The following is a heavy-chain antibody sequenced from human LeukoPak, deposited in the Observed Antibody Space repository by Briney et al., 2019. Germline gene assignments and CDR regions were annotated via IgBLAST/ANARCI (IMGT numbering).Heavy chain of an antibody. V-gene: IGHV3-30*18. Sequence: GGSLRLSCAASGFTFSNYGMHWVRQAPGKGLEWVVVISYEGSNKYYADSVKGRFTISRDNSKNTLYLQMNSLRAEATAVYYCANGYYYGSGSYYKEAFDIWGQGTMVTVSS. CDR1: GFTFSNYG. J-gene: IGHJ3*02. D-gene: IGHD3-10*01. CDR3: ANGYYYGSGSYYKEAFDI. CDR2: ISYEGSNK.